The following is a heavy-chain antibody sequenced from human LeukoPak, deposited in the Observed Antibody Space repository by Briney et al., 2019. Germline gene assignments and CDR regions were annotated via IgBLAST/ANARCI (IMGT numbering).Heavy chain of an antibody. J-gene: IGHJ4*02. D-gene: IGHD6-13*01. CDR3: ARAVAAAGPPPDY. Sequence: GGSLRLTCAASGFTFSSYGMNWVRQAPGKGLEWVSSISATTGNIFYADSVRGRFTISRDNAKNSLYLQMNSLTADDTAVYYCARAVAAAGPPPDYWGQGTLVTVSS. CDR1: GFTFSSYG. CDR2: ISATTGNI. V-gene: IGHV3-21*01.